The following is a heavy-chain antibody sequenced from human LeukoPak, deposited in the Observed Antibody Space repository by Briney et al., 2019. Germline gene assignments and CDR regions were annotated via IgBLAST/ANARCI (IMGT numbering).Heavy chain of an antibody. V-gene: IGHV3-23*01. CDR1: GFTFFSYA. D-gene: IGHD6-6*01. J-gene: IGHJ4*02. CDR2: ISGSGGST. Sequence: PGGSLRLSCAASGFTFFSYAMTWVRQTPGKGLEWVSAISGSGGSTYYADSVKGRFTISRDNSKNTLYLQMNSLRAEDTAVYYCAKVVGSSSPCWGQGTLVTVSS. CDR3: AKVVGSSSPC.